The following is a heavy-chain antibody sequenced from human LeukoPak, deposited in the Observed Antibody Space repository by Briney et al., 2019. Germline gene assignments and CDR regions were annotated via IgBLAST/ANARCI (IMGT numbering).Heavy chain of an antibody. V-gene: IGHV1-2*02. D-gene: IGHD3-16*02. CDR3: ARVPRPSLGELSLSY. Sequence: ASVTVSCKASGYTFTGYYMHWVRQAPGQGLEWMGWINPYSGGTNYAQKFQDRVTMTRDTSISTAYMELSSLSSDDTAVYYCARVPRPSLGELSLSYWGQGTLVTVSS. CDR1: GYTFTGYY. CDR2: INPYSGGT. J-gene: IGHJ4*02.